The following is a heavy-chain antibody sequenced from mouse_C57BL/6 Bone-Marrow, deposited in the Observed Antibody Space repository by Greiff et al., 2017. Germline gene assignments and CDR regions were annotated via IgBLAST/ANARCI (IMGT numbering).Heavy chain of an antibody. V-gene: IGHV5-12*01. CDR2: ISNGGGST. J-gene: IGHJ4*01. CDR3: ARHRGRNYAMDY. Sequence: EVMLVESGGGLVQPGGSLKLSCAASGFTFSDYYMYWVRQTPEKRLEWVAYISNGGGSTYYPDTVKGRFTISRDNAKNTLYLQMSRLKSEDTAMYYCARHRGRNYAMDYWGQGTSVTVSS. CDR1: GFTFSDYY.